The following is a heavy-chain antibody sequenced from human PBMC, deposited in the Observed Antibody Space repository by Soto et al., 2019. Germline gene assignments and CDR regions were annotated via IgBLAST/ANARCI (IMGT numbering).Heavy chain of an antibody. J-gene: IGHJ6*02. CDR2: ISAYNGNT. Sequence: ASVKVSCKASGYTVTSYGISWVRQAPGQGLEWMGWISAYNGNTNYAQKLQGRVTMTKDTSTSTAYMELRSLRSDDTAVYYCARDPGYYDSSGYYSTAYYYYYYGMDVWGQGTTVTVSS. CDR1: GYTVTSYG. V-gene: IGHV1-18*01. CDR3: ARDPGYYDSSGYYSTAYYYYYYGMDV. D-gene: IGHD3-22*01.